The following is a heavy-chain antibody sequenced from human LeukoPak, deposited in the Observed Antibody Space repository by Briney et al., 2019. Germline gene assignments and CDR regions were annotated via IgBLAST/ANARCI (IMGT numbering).Heavy chain of an antibody. CDR3: AREFEGDGYVY. Sequence: SQTLSLTCTVSGGSISSGSYYWGWLRQPAGRGLEWIGRIYTRGSTNYNPFLKSRVTISVDTSKNQFSLKLSSVTAADTAVYYCAREFEGDGYVYWGQGTLVTVSS. CDR1: GGSISSGSYY. CDR2: IYTRGST. V-gene: IGHV4-61*02. J-gene: IGHJ4*02. D-gene: IGHD5-24*01.